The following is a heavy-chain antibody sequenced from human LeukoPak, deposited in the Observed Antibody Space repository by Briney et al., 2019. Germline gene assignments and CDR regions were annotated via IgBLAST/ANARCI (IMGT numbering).Heavy chain of an antibody. J-gene: IGHJ6*03. CDR1: GCTFSSYA. D-gene: IGHD3-10*01. CDR2: IIPIFGTA. V-gene: IGHV1-69*05. Sequence: ASVKVSCKASGCTFSSYAINWVRQAPGQGLEWMGGIIPIFGTANYAQKFQGRVTITTDESTSTAYMELSSLRSEDTAVYYCARDVVVRGHDYYYMDVWGKGTTVTVSS. CDR3: ARDVVVRGHDYYYMDV.